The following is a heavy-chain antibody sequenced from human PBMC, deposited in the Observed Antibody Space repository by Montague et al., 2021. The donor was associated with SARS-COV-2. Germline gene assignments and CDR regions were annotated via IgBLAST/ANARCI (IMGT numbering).Heavy chain of an antibody. CDR1: GGSIKTTEYY. V-gene: IGHV4-30-4*08. J-gene: IGHJ4*02. CDR2: VYLSGTT. Sequence: TLSLTCNVSGGSIKTTEYYWGWIRQSPGKGLEWIGYVYLSGTTXFNPSLETRATISIDTSKKQFSLKLRSVTAADTAVYFCARAADNYDPSWRLVGFDLWGLGTLVTVSS. D-gene: IGHD5-12*01. CDR3: ARAADNYDPSWRLVGFDL.